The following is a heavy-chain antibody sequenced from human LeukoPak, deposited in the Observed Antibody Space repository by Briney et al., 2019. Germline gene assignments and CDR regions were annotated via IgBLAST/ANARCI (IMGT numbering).Heavy chain of an antibody. V-gene: IGHV3-30*18. Sequence: GGSLRLSCAASGFTFSSYGMHWVRQAPGKGLEWVAVISYDGSNKYYADSVKGRFTISRDNSKNTLYLQMNSLRAEDTAVYYCAKDWPHHWGQGTLVTVSS. CDR1: GFTFSSYG. CDR3: AKDWPHH. J-gene: IGHJ5*02. CDR2: ISYDGSNK.